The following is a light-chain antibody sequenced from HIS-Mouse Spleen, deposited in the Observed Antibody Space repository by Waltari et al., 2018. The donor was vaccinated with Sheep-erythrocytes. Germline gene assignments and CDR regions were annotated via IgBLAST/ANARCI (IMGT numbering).Light chain of an antibody. J-gene: IGLJ1*01. CDR3: CSYAGSYNHV. V-gene: IGLV2-11*01. CDR1: SSDVGGYYT. CDR2: DVS. Sequence: QSALTQPRSVSGSPGQSVTISCTGTSSDVGGYYTVSWSQQHPGKAPKLMIYDVSQRPSGVPDRFSGSKSGNTASLTISGLQAEDEADYYCCSYAGSYNHVFATGTKVTVL.